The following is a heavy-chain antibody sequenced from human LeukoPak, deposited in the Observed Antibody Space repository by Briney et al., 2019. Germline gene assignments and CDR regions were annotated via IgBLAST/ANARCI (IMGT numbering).Heavy chain of an antibody. CDR2: IYYSGST. CDR1: GGSISSGSYY. Sequence: PSETLSLTCTVSGGSISSGSYYWGWIRQPPGKGLEWIGSIYYSGSTYYNPSLKSRVTISVDTSKNQFSLKLSSVTAADTAVYYCARTHYYDSSGYYVKGFDPWGQGTHVTVSS. CDR3: ARTHYYDSSGYYVKGFDP. D-gene: IGHD3-22*01. J-gene: IGHJ5*02. V-gene: IGHV4-39*07.